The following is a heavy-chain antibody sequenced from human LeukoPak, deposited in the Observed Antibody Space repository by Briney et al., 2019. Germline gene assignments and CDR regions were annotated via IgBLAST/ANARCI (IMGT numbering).Heavy chain of an antibody. CDR2: IWYDGSNK. Sequence: GGSLRLSCAASGFTFSSYGMHWVRQAPGKGLEWVAVIWYDGSNKYYVDSVKGRFTISRDNAKNSLYLQMNSLRAEDTAVYYCARSPKIVGATYFDYWGQGTLVTVSS. CDR1: GFTFSSYG. J-gene: IGHJ4*02. CDR3: ARSPKIVGATYFDY. D-gene: IGHD1-26*01. V-gene: IGHV3-33*01.